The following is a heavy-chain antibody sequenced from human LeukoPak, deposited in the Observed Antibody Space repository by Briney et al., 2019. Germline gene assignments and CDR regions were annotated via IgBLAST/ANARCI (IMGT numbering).Heavy chain of an antibody. V-gene: IGHV3-23*01. Sequence: QPGGSLRLSCEASGFTFSSCALSWVRQAPGKGLEWVSAISGGGGKTWYADSVKGRFTISRDNSKNTLYLQMNSLRAEDTALYYCAKDPIVFNSGDYYLGAFNIWGQGAMVTVS. D-gene: IGHD2-21*02. CDR1: GFTFSSCA. CDR3: AKDPIVFNSGDYYLGAFNI. CDR2: ISGGGGKT. J-gene: IGHJ3*02.